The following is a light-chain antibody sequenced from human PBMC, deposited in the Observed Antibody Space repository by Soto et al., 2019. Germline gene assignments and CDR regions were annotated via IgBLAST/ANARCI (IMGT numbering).Light chain of an antibody. CDR2: EDS. V-gene: IGLV6-57*04. CDR1: SGSLASNY. Sequence: NFMLTQPHSVSESPGKTVTISCTRSSGSLASNYVQWYQQRPGSAPTIVIYEDSERPSGVPDRFSGSIDTSATSASLTISGLKTEDEADDYCQSYDNSNYVVFGGGTKLTVL. J-gene: IGLJ2*01. CDR3: QSYDNSNYVV.